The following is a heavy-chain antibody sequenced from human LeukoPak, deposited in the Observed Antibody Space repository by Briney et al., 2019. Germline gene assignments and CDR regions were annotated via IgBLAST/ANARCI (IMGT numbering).Heavy chain of an antibody. J-gene: IGHJ4*02. CDR2: ISSSGSTK. CDR3: ARERTRKHYYGSGTYDRYFDH. Sequence: GGSLRLSCVASGFTLGDYYMSWIRQAPGKGLEWISFISSSGSTKYYADSVKGRFTISRDTTQNSLFLQMNSLRAEDTALYYCARERTRKHYYGSGTYDRYFDHWGQGTLVTVSS. D-gene: IGHD3-10*01. V-gene: IGHV3-11*04. CDR1: GFTLGDYY.